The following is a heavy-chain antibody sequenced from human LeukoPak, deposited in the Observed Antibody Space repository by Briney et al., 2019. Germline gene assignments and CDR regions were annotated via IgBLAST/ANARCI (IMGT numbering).Heavy chain of an antibody. CDR3: ARMHRYGRC. CDR1: GFTFSSFS. V-gene: IGHV3-7*01. CDR2: LKEDGTEE. Sequence: GSLRLSCAASGFTFSSFSMRLVRQAPGEGLEWVANLKEDGTEEEYLDSVKGRFTISRDNAKNSLDLQMNSLRVEDTAVCYCARMHRYGRCWGQGTLVTVSS. J-gene: IGHJ4*02. D-gene: IGHD5-18*01.